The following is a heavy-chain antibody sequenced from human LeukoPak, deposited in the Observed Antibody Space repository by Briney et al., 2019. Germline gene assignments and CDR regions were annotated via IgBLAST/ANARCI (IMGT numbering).Heavy chain of an antibody. CDR2: ISSGGGSR. CDR1: GSTLSSSW. J-gene: IGHJ3*02. CDR3: ARVSIQLRLQAFDI. D-gene: IGHD5-18*01. V-gene: IGHV3-74*01. Sequence: GGSLRLSCAASGSTLSSSWMHWVRQVPGKGLVWVSRISSGGGSRDYADSVKGRFTISRDNAKTTVYLQMNSLRAEDTAVYYCARVSIQLRLQAFDIWGQGTMVTVSS.